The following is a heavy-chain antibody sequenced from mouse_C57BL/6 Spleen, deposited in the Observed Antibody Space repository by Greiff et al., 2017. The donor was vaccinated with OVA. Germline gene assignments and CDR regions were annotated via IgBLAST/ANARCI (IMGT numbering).Heavy chain of an antibody. V-gene: IGHV1-50*01. Sequence: VQLQQPGAELVKPGASVKLSCKASGYTFTSYWMQWVKQRPGQGLEWFGEIDPSDIYTNYTQKFKGKATGTVDTSPSTAYMQLSSLTSEDSAVYYCASGQLRLPLGYWGQGTTLTVSS. CDR1: GYTFTSYW. CDR3: ASGQLRLPLGY. J-gene: IGHJ2*01. CDR2: IDPSDIYT. D-gene: IGHD3-2*02.